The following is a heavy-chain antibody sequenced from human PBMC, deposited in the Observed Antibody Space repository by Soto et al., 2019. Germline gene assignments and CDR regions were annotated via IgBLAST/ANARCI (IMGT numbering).Heavy chain of an antibody. CDR2: ISSTGNI. D-gene: IGHD1-7*01. CDR1: GASISDYS. V-gene: IGHV4-4*07. CDR3: ARESGDNWTYEAR. Sequence: QVQLQESGPGLVKPSETLSLTCTVSGASISDYSWSWIRQPAGKGLEWMGRISSTGNIHYNPSFRSRFTMSIDTSRDQFSLRLTSVTAADTAVYYCARESGDNWTYEARWGQGTQVIVSS. J-gene: IGHJ4*02.